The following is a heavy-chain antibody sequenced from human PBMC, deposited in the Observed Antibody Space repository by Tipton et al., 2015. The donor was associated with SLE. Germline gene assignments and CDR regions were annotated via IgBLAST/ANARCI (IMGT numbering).Heavy chain of an antibody. J-gene: IGHJ6*02. V-gene: IGHV3-23*04. Sequence: VQLVQSGGGLVQPGGSLRLSCAASGFTFRIYAMAWVRQSPGKGLEWVSLISGGGGSTHSAESVRGRFTISRDNSKNTLYLQMNSLRAEDTAVYYCAKVRVLVFYYYYGMDVWGQGTTVTVSS. CDR2: ISGGGGST. D-gene: IGHD2-8*02. CDR3: AKVRVLVFYYYYGMDV. CDR1: GFTFRIYA.